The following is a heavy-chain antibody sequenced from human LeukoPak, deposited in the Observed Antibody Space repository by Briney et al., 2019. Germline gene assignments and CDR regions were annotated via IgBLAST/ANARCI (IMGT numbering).Heavy chain of an antibody. J-gene: IGHJ6*03. CDR2: IKQDGSEK. Sequence: GGSLRLSCAASGFTFSSYGMSWVRQAPGKGLEWVANIKQDGSEKYYVDYVKGRFTISRDNAKNSLYLQMNSLRAEDTAVYYCARVAAAGIYYYYYMDVWGKGTTVTVSS. CDR3: ARVAAAGIYYYYYMDV. V-gene: IGHV3-7*01. CDR1: GFTFSSYG. D-gene: IGHD6-13*01.